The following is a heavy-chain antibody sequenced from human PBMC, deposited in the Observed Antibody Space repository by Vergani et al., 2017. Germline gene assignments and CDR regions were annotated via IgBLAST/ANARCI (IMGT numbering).Heavy chain of an antibody. CDR3: ARDGGFMVRGVITWFDY. V-gene: IGHV3-21*01. J-gene: IGHJ4*02. CDR2: ISSSSSYI. CDR1: GFTFSSYS. Sequence: EVQLVESGGGLVKPGGSLRLSCAASGFTFSSYSMNWVRQAPGKGLEWVSSISSSSSYIYYADSVKGRFTISRDNAKNSLYLQMNSLRAEDTAVYYCARDGGFMVRGVITWFDYWGQGTLVTVSS. D-gene: IGHD3-10*01.